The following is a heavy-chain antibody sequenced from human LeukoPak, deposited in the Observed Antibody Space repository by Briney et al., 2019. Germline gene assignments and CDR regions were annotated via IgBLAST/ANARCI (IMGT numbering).Heavy chain of an antibody. V-gene: IGHV3-30*18. CDR1: GFTFSSYG. Sequence: GRSLRLSCAASGFTFSSYGMHGVRQAPGKGLEGVAVISYGGSNKYYADSVKGRFTISRDNSKNTLYLQMNSLRAEDTAVYYCAKEGGYDYVWGSYRYTNYYFDYWGQGTLVTVSS. CDR3: AKEGGYDYVWGSYRYTNYYFDY. CDR2: ISYGGSNK. J-gene: IGHJ4*02. D-gene: IGHD3-16*02.